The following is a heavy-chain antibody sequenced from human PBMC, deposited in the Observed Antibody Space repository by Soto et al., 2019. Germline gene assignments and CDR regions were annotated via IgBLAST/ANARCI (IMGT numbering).Heavy chain of an antibody. V-gene: IGHV1-69*06. CDR2: IIPIFGTA. CDR3: ARVVRYEDSSGYYCVYY. J-gene: IGHJ4*02. Sequence: QVQLVQTGAEVKKPGSSVKVSCKASGGTFSSYAISWVRQAPGQGLEWMGGIIPIFGTANYAQKFQGRVTITADKSPSTAYMELSSLSTEDTAVYYCARVVRYEDSSGYYCVYYWGQGTVVTVAS. CDR1: GGTFSSYA. D-gene: IGHD3-22*01.